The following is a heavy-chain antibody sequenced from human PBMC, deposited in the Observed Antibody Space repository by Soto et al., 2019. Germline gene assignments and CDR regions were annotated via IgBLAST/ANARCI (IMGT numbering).Heavy chain of an antibody. Sequence: ASVKVSCKVSGYTLTELSMHWVRQAPGKGLEWMGGFDPEDGETIYAQKFQGRVTMTEDTSTDTAYMELSSLRSEDTAVYYCATDRFSRGDFWSGYPPAFDIWGQGTMVTVS. D-gene: IGHD3-3*01. CDR2: FDPEDGET. CDR1: GYTLTELS. V-gene: IGHV1-24*01. CDR3: ATDRFSRGDFWSGYPPAFDI. J-gene: IGHJ3*02.